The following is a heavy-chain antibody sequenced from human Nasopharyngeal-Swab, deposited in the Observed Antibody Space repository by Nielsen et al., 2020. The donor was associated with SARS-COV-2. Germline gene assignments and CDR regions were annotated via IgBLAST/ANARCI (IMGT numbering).Heavy chain of an antibody. J-gene: IGHJ4*02. D-gene: IGHD5-24*01. V-gene: IGHV3-7*01. Sequence: GESLKISCAASGFIFSNYWMTWVRQAPGKGLEWVANIKQDGSEMYYVDSVKGRFTISRDNAKNSLYLQMNSLRDEDTAVYNCAREGRDGFDYWGQGTLVTVSS. CDR2: IKQDGSEM. CDR1: GFIFSNYW. CDR3: AREGRDGFDY.